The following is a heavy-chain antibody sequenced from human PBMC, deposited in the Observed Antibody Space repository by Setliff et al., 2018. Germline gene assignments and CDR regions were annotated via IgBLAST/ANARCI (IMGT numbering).Heavy chain of an antibody. D-gene: IGHD6-19*01. CDR1: GGSMSNYY. V-gene: IGHV4-59*08. J-gene: IGHJ6*03. CDR3: ARARYSSGWYGGGGAFYYMDA. CDR2: IFYSGST. Sequence: KTSETLSLTCTVSGGSMSNYYWSWIRQPPGRGMEWIGYIFYSGSTSYNASVKSRVTVSLDTSKNQFSLKLTSVTAADTAVYYCARARYSSGWYGGGGAFYYMDAWGKGTTVTVSS.